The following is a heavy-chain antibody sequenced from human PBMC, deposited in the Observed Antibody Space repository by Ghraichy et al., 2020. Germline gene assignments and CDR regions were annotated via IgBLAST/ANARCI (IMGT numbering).Heavy chain of an antibody. D-gene: IGHD3-10*01. J-gene: IGHJ6*02. V-gene: IGHV3-23*01. CDR2: ISGSGGST. CDR1: GFTFSSYA. Sequence: GGSPRLSCAASGFTFSSYAMSWVRQAPGKGLEWVSAISGSGGSTYYADSVKGRFTISRDNSKNTLYLQMNSLRAEDTAVYYCAKNWFYYYYGMDVWGQGTTVTVSS. CDR3: AKNWFYYYYGMDV.